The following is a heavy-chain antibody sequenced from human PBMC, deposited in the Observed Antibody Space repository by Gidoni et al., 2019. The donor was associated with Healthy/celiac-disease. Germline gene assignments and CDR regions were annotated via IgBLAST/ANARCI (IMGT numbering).Heavy chain of an antibody. D-gene: IGHD2-15*01. J-gene: IGHJ5*02. CDR1: GGSVSSGSYY. CDR3: ARETLGYCSGGSCYWFDP. CDR2: IYYSGST. V-gene: IGHV4-61*01. Sequence: QVQLQESGPGLVKPSETLSLTCNVSGGSVSSGSYYWSWIRQPPGTGLEWLGYIYYSGSTNYNPSLKSRVTISVDTSKNQFSLKLSSVTAADTAVYYCARETLGYCSGGSCYWFDPWGQGTLVTVSS.